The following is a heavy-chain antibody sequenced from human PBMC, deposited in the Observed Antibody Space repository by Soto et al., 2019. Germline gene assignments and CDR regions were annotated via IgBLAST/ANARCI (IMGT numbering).Heavy chain of an antibody. V-gene: IGHV4-34*01. J-gene: IGHJ3*02. Sequence: PSVTLSLTCAVYGGSFSGYYWSWIRQPPGKGLEWIGEINHSGSTNYNPSLKSRVTISVDTSKNQFSLKLSSVTAADTAVYYCGYCSGSYKGDAFDIWGQGTMVT. D-gene: IGHD3-10*01. CDR3: GYCSGSYKGDAFDI. CDR1: GGSFSGYY. CDR2: INHSGST.